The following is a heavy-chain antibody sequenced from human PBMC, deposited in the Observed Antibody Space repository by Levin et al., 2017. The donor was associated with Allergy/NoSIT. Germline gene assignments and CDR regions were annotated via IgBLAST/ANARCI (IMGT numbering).Heavy chain of an antibody. J-gene: IGHJ5*02. V-gene: IGHV4-59*01. CDR2: IYYSGST. CDR3: ARGDGEFDP. D-gene: IGHD5-24*01. Sequence: PSETLSLTCTVSGGSISSYYWSWIRQPPGKGLEWIGYIYYSGSTNYNPSLKSRVTISVDTSKNQFSLKLSSVTAADTAVYYCARGDGEFDPWGQGTLVTVSS. CDR1: GGSISSYY.